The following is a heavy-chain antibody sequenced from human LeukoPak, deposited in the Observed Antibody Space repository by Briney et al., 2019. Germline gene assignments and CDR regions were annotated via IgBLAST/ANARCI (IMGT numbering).Heavy chain of an antibody. D-gene: IGHD6-13*01. CDR3: ARSGSWYKKCFDH. CDR2: INPNSGGT. CDR1: GYTFTGYY. V-gene: IGHV1-2*02. J-gene: IGHJ4*02. Sequence: ASVKVSCKASGYTFTGYYMHWVRQAPGQGLEWMGWINPNSGGTNYAQKFQGRVTMTRDTSISTAYVELSRLISDDTAVYYCARSGSWYKKCFDHWGQGTLVTVSS.